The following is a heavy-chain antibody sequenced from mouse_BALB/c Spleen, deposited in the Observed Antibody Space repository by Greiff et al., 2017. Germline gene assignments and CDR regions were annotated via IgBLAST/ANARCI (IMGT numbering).Heavy chain of an antibody. Sequence: EVKLVESGGGLVKPGGSLKLSCAASGFTFSSYAMSWVRQTPEKRLEWVATISSGGSYTYYPDSVKGRFTISRDNAKNTLYLQMSSLRSEDTAMYYCARHTDYGNYVGDWGQGITLTVAS. D-gene: IGHD2-1*01. J-gene: IGHJ2*01. CDR2: ISSGGSYT. CDR1: GFTFSSYA. CDR3: ARHTDYGNYVGD. V-gene: IGHV5-9-3*01.